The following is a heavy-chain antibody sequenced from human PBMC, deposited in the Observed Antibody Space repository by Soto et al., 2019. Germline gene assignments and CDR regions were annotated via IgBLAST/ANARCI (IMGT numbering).Heavy chain of an antibody. CDR3: ARVGTIFGVVPNWFDP. CDR2: IYYSGST. J-gene: IGHJ5*02. CDR1: GGSISSYY. D-gene: IGHD3-3*01. V-gene: IGHV4-59*01. Sequence: SETLSLTCTVSGGSISSYYWSWIRQPPGKGLEWIGYIYYSGSTNYNPSLKSRVTISVDTSKNQFSLKLSSVTAADTAVYYCARVGTIFGVVPNWFDPWGQGTLVTVSS.